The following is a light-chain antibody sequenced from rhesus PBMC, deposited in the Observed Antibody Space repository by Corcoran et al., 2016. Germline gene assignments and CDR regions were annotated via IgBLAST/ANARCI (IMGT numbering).Light chain of an antibody. V-gene: IGKV1-37*01. CDR1: QDISSY. Sequence: DVQMTQSPSSLSASVGDRVTITRRVSQDISSYLAWYQQKPGKAPEPLIYYAANLGTGVPSRFRGSGSGTEFTLTISSLRPEDFAAYYCQQYNSGPLTFGPGTKLGIK. J-gene: IGKJ3*01. CDR3: QQYNSGPLT. CDR2: YAA.